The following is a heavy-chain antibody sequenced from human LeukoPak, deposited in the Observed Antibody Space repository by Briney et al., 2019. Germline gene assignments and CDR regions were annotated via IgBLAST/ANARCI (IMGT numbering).Heavy chain of an antibody. CDR2: IWYDGSNK. J-gene: IGHJ4*02. CDR1: GFTFSSYG. CDR3: TTVIMITFGGVIALPSDFDY. D-gene: IGHD3-16*02. V-gene: IGHV3-33*01. Sequence: PGGSLRLSCAASGFTFSSYGMHWVRQAPGKGLEWVAVIWYDGSNKYYADSVKGRFTISRDNSKNTLYLQMNSLRAEDTAVYYCTTVIMITFGGVIALPSDFDYWGQGTLVTVSS.